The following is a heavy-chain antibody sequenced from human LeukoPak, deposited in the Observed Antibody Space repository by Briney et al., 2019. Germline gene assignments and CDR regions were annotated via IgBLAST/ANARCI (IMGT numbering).Heavy chain of an antibody. Sequence: ASVKVSCKASGDTFTDYSMHWVRQAPGQGLEWMRWINPNSGGTNYAQKFQGRVSMTRDTSISTAYMELSRLRSDDTAVYYCARVSGSYSVYHMDVWGKGTTVTVSS. J-gene: IGHJ6*03. CDR2: INPNSGGT. D-gene: IGHD1-26*01. CDR3: ARVSGSYSVYHMDV. CDR1: GDTFTDYS. V-gene: IGHV1-2*02.